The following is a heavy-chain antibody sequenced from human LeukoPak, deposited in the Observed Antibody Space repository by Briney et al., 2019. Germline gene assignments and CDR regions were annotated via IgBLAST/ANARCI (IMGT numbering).Heavy chain of an antibody. Sequence: GASVKVSCKASGYAFTIYGISWVRQAPGQGLEWMGWISAYNGNTNYAQKLQGRVTMTTDTSTSTAYMELRSLRSDDTAVYYCARSGYCSSTSCYGLGRYYYYMDVWGKGTTVTVSS. V-gene: IGHV1-18*01. CDR3: ARSGYCSSTSCYGLGRYYYYMDV. D-gene: IGHD2-2*01. J-gene: IGHJ6*03. CDR1: GYAFTIYG. CDR2: ISAYNGNT.